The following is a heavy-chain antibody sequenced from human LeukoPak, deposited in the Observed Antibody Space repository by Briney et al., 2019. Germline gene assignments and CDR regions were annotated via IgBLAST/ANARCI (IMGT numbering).Heavy chain of an antibody. CDR3: ASSDSGWYEDFDY. CDR2: ISSSSSYI. V-gene: IGHV3-21*01. Sequence: GGSLRLSCAASGFTFSSYSMNWVRQAPGKGLEWVSSISSSSSYIYYADSVKGRFTISRDNVKNSLYLQMNSLRAEDTAVYYCASSDSGWYEDFDYWGQGTLVTVSS. J-gene: IGHJ4*02. CDR1: GFTFSSYS. D-gene: IGHD6-19*01.